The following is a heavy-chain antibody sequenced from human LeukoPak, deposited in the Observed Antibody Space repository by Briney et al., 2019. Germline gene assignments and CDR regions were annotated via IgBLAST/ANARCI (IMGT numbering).Heavy chain of an antibody. V-gene: IGHV3-66*01. CDR1: GFIVSDKY. J-gene: IGHJ4*02. D-gene: IGHD6-13*01. CDR2: IYSDGNT. CDR3: TRGHYSNTL. Sequence: TGGSLGLSCAASGFIVSDKYMSWVRQAPGKGLEWLSVIYSDGNTYYSDSVRGRFTISRDNSKNTLLLQMDSLRVEDTAVYYCTRGHYSNTLGGQGTLVTVSS.